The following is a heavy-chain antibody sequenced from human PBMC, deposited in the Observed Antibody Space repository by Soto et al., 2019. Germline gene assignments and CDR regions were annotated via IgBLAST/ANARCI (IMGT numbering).Heavy chain of an antibody. CDR3: ATLWGYAFGPAVFDY. CDR2: IGVSHTHI. J-gene: IGHJ4*02. V-gene: IGHV3-21*01. Sequence: SGGSLSLSCAASGFTFSSYNMNWVRQAPGKGLEWVSAIGVSHTHIYYADSVKGRFTISRDDAKNSLYLQMNSLRAEDTAVYYCATLWGYAFGPAVFDYWAPGTLVTVSS. CDR1: GFTFSSYN. D-gene: IGHD2-2*01.